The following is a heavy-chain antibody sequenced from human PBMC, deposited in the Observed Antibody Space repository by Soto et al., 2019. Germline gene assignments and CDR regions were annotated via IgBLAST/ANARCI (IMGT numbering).Heavy chain of an antibody. CDR2: IIPLFGTA. V-gene: IGHV1-69*01. J-gene: IGHJ4*02. CDR3: AINEGTDGYKFAY. D-gene: IGHD5-12*01. Sequence: QVQLVQSGAEVKKPGSSVKVSCKASGGTFSTYDICWVRQAPGQGLEWMGGIIPLFGTANYAQKFQGRATFIAEESTRTAYMELRRLRSEDTAVYFCAINEGTDGYKFAYWGQGTLVTVAS. CDR1: GGTFSTYD.